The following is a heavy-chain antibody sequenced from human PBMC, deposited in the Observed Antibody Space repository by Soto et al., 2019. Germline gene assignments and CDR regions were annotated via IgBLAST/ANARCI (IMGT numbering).Heavy chain of an antibody. V-gene: IGHV4-34*01. CDR2: INHSGST. CDR1: GGSFSGYS. Sequence: QVQLQQWGAGLLKPSETLSLTCAVYGGSFSGYSWTWIRQPPGTGLEWIGEINHSGSTNYNPSLKRRVTISVDTSKNQFSLKLTSVTDADTAVYYCARDKITGLFDYWGQGTLVTVSS. J-gene: IGHJ4*02. D-gene: IGHD2-8*02. CDR3: ARDKITGLFDY.